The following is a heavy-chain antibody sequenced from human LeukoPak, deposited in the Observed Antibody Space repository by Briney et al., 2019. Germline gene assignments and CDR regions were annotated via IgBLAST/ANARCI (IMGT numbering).Heavy chain of an antibody. V-gene: IGHV3-74*01. CDR2: INSAGNSA. D-gene: IGHD5-24*01. CDR3: ARDVWGDRDGFFDS. Sequence: GGSLRLSCAASGFSFTSYWMHWVRQVPGKGLMWVACINSAGNSASYGGSVQGRFTISRDNAKNTLSLQMSSLRVEDTGIYYCARDVWGDRDGFFDSWGQGTLVTVAS. J-gene: IGHJ4*02. CDR1: GFSFTSYW.